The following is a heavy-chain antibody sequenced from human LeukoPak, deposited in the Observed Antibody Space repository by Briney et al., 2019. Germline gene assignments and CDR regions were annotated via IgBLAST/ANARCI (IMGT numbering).Heavy chain of an antibody. Sequence: SEILSLTCTVSGGSISSYYWSWIRQPPGKGLEWIGYIYYSGSTNYNPSLKSRVTISVDTSKNQFSLKLSSVTAADTAVYYCARRGDCSGGSCYGLDYWGQGTLVTVSS. CDR3: ARRGDCSGGSCYGLDY. CDR2: IYYSGST. CDR1: GGSISSYY. V-gene: IGHV4-59*08. D-gene: IGHD2-15*01. J-gene: IGHJ4*02.